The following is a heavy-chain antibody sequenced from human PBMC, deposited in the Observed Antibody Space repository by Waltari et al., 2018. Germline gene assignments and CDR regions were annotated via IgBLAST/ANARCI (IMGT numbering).Heavy chain of an antibody. J-gene: IGHJ5*02. CDR2: RNPTTENT. V-gene: IGHV1-8*01. CDR1: GYTFTNND. CDR3: ARESRGDYALDL. Sequence: QVQLVQSGAEVEKPGASVKVSCKASGYTFTNNDINWVRQAPGQGPEWMGWRNPTTENTVYAQSCQGRVSMTRHISMDTAYLELTGLTSDDTAVYYCARESRGDYALDLWGQGTVVTVSS. D-gene: IGHD4-17*01.